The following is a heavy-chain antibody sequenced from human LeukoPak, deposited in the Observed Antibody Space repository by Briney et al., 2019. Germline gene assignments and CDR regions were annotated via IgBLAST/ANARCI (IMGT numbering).Heavy chain of an antibody. Sequence: PSETLSLTCTVSGGSISRSNWWSWVRQPPGKGLEWIGEIYHSGSTNYNPSLKSRVTISVDKSKNQFSLKLSSVTAADTAVYYCARVSCSGGSCYSGDYWGQGTLVTVSS. CDR3: ARVSCSGGSCYSGDY. D-gene: IGHD2-15*01. CDR1: GGSISRSNW. V-gene: IGHV4-4*02. J-gene: IGHJ4*02. CDR2: IYHSGST.